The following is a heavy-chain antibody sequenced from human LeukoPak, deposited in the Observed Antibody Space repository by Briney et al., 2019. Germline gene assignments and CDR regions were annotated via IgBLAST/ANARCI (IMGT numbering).Heavy chain of an antibody. CDR2: IYRSGNT. CDR1: GGSISSSNW. V-gene: IGHV4/OR15-8*02. J-gene: IGHJ5*02. CDR3: AKVQYSSGLFDP. Sequence: SETLSLTCAVSGGSISSSNWWTWVRQSPGKGLEWIGEIYRSGNTNYNPSLESRVTISIDNSKNQFSLNLSSVTAADTAVYYCAKVQYSSGLFDPWGQGTLVIVSS. D-gene: IGHD4-11*01.